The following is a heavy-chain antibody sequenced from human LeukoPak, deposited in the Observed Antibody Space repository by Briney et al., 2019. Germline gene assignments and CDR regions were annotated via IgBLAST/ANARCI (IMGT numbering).Heavy chain of an antibody. V-gene: IGHV3-30*04. CDR2: ITFDGDYK. CDR1: GFNFSTYA. D-gene: IGHD6-13*01. Sequence: GGSLRLSCAASGFNFSTYAMHWVRQAPGKGLEWVAVITFDGDYKYYGDSVRGRFSISRDISKSMLYLQMNSLIPEDTAVYYCAKVGIAAALGYFDYWAREPWSPSPQ. J-gene: IGHJ4*02. CDR3: AKVGIAAALGYFDY.